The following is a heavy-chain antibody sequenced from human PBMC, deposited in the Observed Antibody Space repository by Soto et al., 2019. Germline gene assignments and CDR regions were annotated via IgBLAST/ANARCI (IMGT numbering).Heavy chain of an antibody. CDR1: GYTFTSYD. Sequence: QVQLVQSGAEVKKPGASVKVSCKASGYTFTSYDINWVRQATGQGLEWMGWMNPNSGNTGYAQKFQGRVTMTRNTSISTAYMARSSLRSEDTAVYYCASPARNYDFWSGYSFDIWGQGTMVTVSS. V-gene: IGHV1-8*01. D-gene: IGHD3-3*01. CDR3: ASPARNYDFWSGYSFDI. CDR2: MNPNSGNT. J-gene: IGHJ3*02.